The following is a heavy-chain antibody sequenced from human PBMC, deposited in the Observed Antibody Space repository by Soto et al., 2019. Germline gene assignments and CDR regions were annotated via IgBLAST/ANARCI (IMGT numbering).Heavy chain of an antibody. D-gene: IGHD6-13*01. J-gene: IGHJ4*02. CDR2: INKDGSER. CDR1: GFTFTNYW. V-gene: IGHV3-7*01. Sequence: HPGGSLRLSCAVSGFTFTNYWMSWVRQAPGKGLEWVANINKDGSERYYVDSVKGRFTVSRDNAKNSLYLQMNSLRADDTAVYFCARDQAADDYWGPGTLVTVSS. CDR3: ARDQAADDY.